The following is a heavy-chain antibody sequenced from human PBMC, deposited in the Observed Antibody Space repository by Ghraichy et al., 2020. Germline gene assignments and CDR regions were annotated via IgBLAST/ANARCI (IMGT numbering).Heavy chain of an antibody. V-gene: IGHV3-53*01. CDR1: GFTVSSNY. CDR2: IYSGGST. CDR3: ARDTRTNWNYYYYGMDV. J-gene: IGHJ6*02. Sequence: GESLNISCAASGFTVSSNYMSWVRQAPGKGLEWVSVIYSGGSTYYADSVKGRFTISRDNSKNTLYLQMNSLRAEDTAVYYCARDTRTNWNYYYYGMDVWGQGTTVTVSS. D-gene: IGHD1-1*01.